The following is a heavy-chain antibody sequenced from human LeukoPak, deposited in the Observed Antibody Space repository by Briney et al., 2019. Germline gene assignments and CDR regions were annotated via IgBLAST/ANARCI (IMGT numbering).Heavy chain of an antibody. CDR1: GFTFSTYS. J-gene: IGHJ4*02. CDR2: ITSSSSTM. D-gene: IGHD3-22*01. V-gene: IGHV3-48*01. Sequence: GGSLRLSCAASGFTFSTYSMNWVRQAPGKGLEWVSYITSSSSTMFYADSVKGRFTISRDNSKNTLYLQMNSLTAEDTAVYYCAKDKDFHSTGYPSDYWGQGTLVTVSS. CDR3: AKDKDFHSTGYPSDY.